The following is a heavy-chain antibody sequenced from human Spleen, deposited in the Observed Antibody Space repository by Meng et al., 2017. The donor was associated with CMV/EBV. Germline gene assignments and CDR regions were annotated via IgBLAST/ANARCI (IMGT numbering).Heavy chain of an antibody. CDR2: IRYDGINK. V-gene: IGHV3-30*02. Sequence: GESLKISCAASGFTFNSYGMHWVRQAPGKGLEWVTFIRYDGINKYYADSVKGRFTISRDNSKNTLYLQMNSLRTEDTAVYYCARIRGVVPAAVDYWGQGTLVTVSS. CDR3: ARIRGVVPAAVDY. CDR1: GFTFNSYG. J-gene: IGHJ4*02. D-gene: IGHD2-2*01.